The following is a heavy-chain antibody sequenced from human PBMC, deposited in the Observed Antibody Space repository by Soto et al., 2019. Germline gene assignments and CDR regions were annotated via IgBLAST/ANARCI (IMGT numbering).Heavy chain of an antibody. CDR2: VYYTGTT. V-gene: IGHV4-59*01. CDR1: GGSIGSYH. Sequence: KPSETLSPTCTVSGGSIGSYHWSWVRQPPGKGLEWIASVYYTGTTNYNPSLGSRVTISIDAPENQISLKLTSVTAADTAFYYCARDTVLTGMFDLWGQGTLVTVSS. J-gene: IGHJ5*02. D-gene: IGHD4-17*01. CDR3: ARDTVLTGMFDL.